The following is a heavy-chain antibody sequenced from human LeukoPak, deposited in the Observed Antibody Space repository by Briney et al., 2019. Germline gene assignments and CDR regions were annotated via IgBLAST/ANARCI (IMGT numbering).Heavy chain of an antibody. CDR3: AREGVYSSSFSRYLDY. V-gene: IGHV4-4*07. D-gene: IGHD6-6*01. J-gene: IGHJ4*02. Sequence: SETLSLTCTVSGGSISSYYWSWIRQPAGKGLEWIGRIYTSGSTNYNPSLKSRVTMSVDTSKNQFSLKLSSVTAADTAVYYCAREGVYSSSFSRYLDYWGQGTLVTVSS. CDR2: IYTSGST. CDR1: GGSISSYY.